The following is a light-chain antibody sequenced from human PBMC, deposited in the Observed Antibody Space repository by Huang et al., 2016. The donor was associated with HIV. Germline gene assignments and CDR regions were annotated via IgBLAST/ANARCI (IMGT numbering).Light chain of an antibody. V-gene: IGKV1-6*01. CDR2: GAS. Sequence: AIQMTQSPSSLSASVGDTVTITCRTSQGIRNDLAWFQQKPGKAPKLMIYGASSLQSGVPSMFSGSGSGTDFTLTISSLQPEDFATYYCLQDYIHPRTFGQGTKVEIK. CDR3: LQDYIHPRT. J-gene: IGKJ1*01. CDR1: QGIRND.